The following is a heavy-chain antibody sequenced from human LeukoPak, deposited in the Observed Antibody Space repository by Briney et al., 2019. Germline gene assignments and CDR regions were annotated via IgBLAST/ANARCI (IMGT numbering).Heavy chain of an antibody. D-gene: IGHD6-13*01. CDR1: GFTFSSYA. CDR2: ISYDGSNK. J-gene: IGHJ4*02. V-gene: IGHV3-30-3*01. CDR3: ARDGSLSSSWYFAGDGRPTGLWGFS. Sequence: GGSLRLSCAASGFTFSSYAMHWVRQAPGKGLEWVAVISYDGSNKYYADSVKGRFTISRDNSKNTLYLQMNSLRAEDTAVYYCARDGSLSSSWYFAGDGRPTGLWGFSWGQGTLVTVSS.